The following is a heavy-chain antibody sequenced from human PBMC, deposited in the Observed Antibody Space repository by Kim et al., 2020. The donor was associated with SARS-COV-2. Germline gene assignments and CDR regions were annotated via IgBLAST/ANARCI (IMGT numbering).Heavy chain of an antibody. CDR2: ISSSSSTI. CDR3: ARMEARWFGDWGGAFDI. J-gene: IGHJ3*02. V-gene: IGHV3-48*02. Sequence: GGSLRLSCAASGFTFSSYSMNWVRQAPGKGLEWVSYISSSSSTIYYADSVKGRFTISRDNAKNSLYLQMNSLRDEDTAVYYCARMEARWFGDWGGAFDIWGQWTMVTVSS. CDR1: GFTFSSYS. D-gene: IGHD3-10*01.